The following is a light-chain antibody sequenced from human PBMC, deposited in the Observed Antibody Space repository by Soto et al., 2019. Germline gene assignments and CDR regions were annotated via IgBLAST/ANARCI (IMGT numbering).Light chain of an antibody. CDR1: SSDIGAYNS. V-gene: IGLV2-8*01. J-gene: IGLJ1*01. CDR2: EVS. CDR3: FSFTTTSTHV. Sequence: QSALTQPPSASGSPGQSVTISCTGTSSDIGAYNSVSWYQHHPGKAPKLVIYEVSKGPSGVPDRFSGSKSGNTAYLTISGLQVEDEAEYFCFSFTTTSTHVFGTGTKLTVL.